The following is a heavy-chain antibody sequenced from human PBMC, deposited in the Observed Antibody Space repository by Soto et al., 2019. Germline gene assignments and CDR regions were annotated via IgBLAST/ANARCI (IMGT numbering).Heavy chain of an antibody. CDR1: GFRFKSFV. CDR2: TSYDGNNK. D-gene: IGHD3-16*01. J-gene: IGHJ4*02. Sequence: QVQLVESGGGVVQPGTSLRLSCAASGFRFKSFVMHWVRQAPGKGLEWVAFTSYDGNNKDYGDSVKGRFTVSRDNYQNTLHLQMAFLRTEDTALYYCARWGTTGGFDLWGQGTLVSVSS. V-gene: IGHV3-30*19. CDR3: ARWGTTGGFDL.